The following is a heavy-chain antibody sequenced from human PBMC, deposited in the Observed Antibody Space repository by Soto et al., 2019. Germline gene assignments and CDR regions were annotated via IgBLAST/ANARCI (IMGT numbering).Heavy chain of an antibody. CDR2: ITASADTT. J-gene: IGHJ3*02. CDR1: AFTFRSYA. D-gene: IGHD2-2*01. CDR3: AKVRPLRDCTSTSCLGAFDI. Sequence: EEQLLESGGGLVRPGGSLRLSCAASAFTFRSYAMSWVRQAPGKGLEWVSAITASADTTYYADSVKGRFTSSRDNSKNTLYLRRNSLRAEDTAVYYCAKVRPLRDCTSTSCLGAFDIWGQGTMVTVS. V-gene: IGHV3-23*01.